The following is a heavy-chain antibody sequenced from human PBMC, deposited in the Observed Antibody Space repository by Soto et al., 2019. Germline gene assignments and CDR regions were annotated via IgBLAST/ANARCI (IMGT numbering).Heavy chain of an antibody. CDR3: ARDTGLYYYGSGSYWYGMDV. CDR2: IWYDGSNK. CDR1: GFTFSSYG. Sequence: GGSLRLSCAASGFTFSSYGMHWVRQAPGKGLEWVAVIWYDGSNKYYADSVKGRFTISRDNSKNTLYQQMNSLRAEDTAVYYCARDTGLYYYGSGSYWYGMDVWGQGTRVTVSS. J-gene: IGHJ6*02. D-gene: IGHD3-10*01. V-gene: IGHV3-33*01.